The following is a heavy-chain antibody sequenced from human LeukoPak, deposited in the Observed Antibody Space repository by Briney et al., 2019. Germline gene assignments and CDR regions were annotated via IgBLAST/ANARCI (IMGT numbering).Heavy chain of an antibody. J-gene: IGHJ4*02. CDR2: MNPNSGNT. Sequence: ASVKVSCKASGYTFTSYDINWVRQAPGQGLEWMGWMNPNSGNTGYAQKFQGRVTITRNTSISTAYMELSSLRSEDTAVYYCARVSRLRRHIVVVPAAMQDSDYDSSGQPLAYWGQGTLVTVSS. D-gene: IGHD2-2*01. CDR1: GYTFTSYD. V-gene: IGHV1-8*03. CDR3: ARVSRLRRHIVVVPAAMQDSDYDSSGQPLAY.